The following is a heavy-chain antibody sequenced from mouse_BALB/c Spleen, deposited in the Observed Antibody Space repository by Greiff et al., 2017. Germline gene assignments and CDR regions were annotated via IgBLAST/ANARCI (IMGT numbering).Heavy chain of an antibody. D-gene: IGHD3-1*01. Sequence: QVQLQQSGAELAKPGASVKMSCKASGYTFTSYWMHWVKQRPGQGLEWIGYINPSTGYTEYNQKFKDKATLTADKSSSTAYMQLSSLTSEDSAVYYCARSGAPQDFDVWGAGTTVTVSS. CDR3: ARSGAPQDFDV. J-gene: IGHJ1*01. V-gene: IGHV1-7*01. CDR1: GYTFTSYW. CDR2: INPSTGYT.